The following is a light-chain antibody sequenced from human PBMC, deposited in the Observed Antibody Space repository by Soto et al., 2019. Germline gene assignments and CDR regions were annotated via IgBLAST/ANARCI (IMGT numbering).Light chain of an antibody. Sequence: DIQLTQSPSFLSASVGDRVTITCRASQSISSWLAWYQQKPGKAPKLLIYDASSLESGVPSRFSGSGSGTEFTLTINSLQSEDFAVYYCQQYNNWPRTFGQGTKVDIK. CDR3: QQYNNWPRT. CDR2: DAS. V-gene: IGKV1-5*01. CDR1: QSISSW. J-gene: IGKJ1*01.